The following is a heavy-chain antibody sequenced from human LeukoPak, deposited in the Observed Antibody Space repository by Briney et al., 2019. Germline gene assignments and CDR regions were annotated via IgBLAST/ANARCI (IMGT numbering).Heavy chain of an antibody. CDR2: ISGSGGNT. V-gene: IGHV3-23*01. CDR1: GFTFSSST. D-gene: IGHD3-22*01. CDR3: AKDPLSYYDSSGYRYFDY. J-gene: IGHJ4*02. Sequence: GGSLRLSCAVSGFTFSSSTMTWVRQAPGKGLEWVSGISGSGGNTYYADSVKGRFTISRDNSKNTLYLQMNRLRAEDTAVYFCAKDPLSYYDSSGYRYFDYWGQGTLVTVSS.